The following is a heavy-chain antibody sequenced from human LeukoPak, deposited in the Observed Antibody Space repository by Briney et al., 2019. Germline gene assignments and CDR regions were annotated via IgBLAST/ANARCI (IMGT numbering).Heavy chain of an antibody. Sequence: ASVTVSCKASGYTFTSYDINWVRQAPGQGLEWMGWMNPNSGNTGYAQKFQGRVTMTRNTSISTAYMELSSLRSEDTAVYYCARGRLRWLQLNYWGQGTLVTVSS. CDR3: ARGRLRWLQLNY. V-gene: IGHV1-8*01. D-gene: IGHD5-24*01. CDR2: MNPNSGNT. CDR1: GYTFTSYD. J-gene: IGHJ4*02.